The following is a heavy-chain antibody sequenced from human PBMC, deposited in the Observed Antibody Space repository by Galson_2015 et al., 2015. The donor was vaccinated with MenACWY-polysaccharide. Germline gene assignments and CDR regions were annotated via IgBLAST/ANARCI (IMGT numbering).Heavy chain of an antibody. CDR2: IYFSGDT. J-gene: IGHJ4*02. CDR1: RGSIIARDYC. CDR3: VAYYASGSSFAY. D-gene: IGHD3-10*01. Sequence: ETLSLTCSVSRGSIIARDYCWGWIRQTPGKGLEWMGTIYFSGDTFYNPSLKSRITISLDTSRNQFSLKLTSVTAADTAVYFCVAYYASGSSFAYWGQETLVPVSS. V-gene: IGHV4-39*07.